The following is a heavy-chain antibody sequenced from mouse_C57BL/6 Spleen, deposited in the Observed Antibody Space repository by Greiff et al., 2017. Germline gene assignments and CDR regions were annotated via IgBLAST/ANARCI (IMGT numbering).Heavy chain of an antibody. J-gene: IGHJ2*01. CDR2: IHPNSGST. Sequence: QVQLQQPGAELVKPGASVKLSCKASGYTFTSFWMHWVKQRPGQGLEWIGMIHPNSGSTNYNEKFKSKATLTVDKSSSTAYMQLSSLTSEDSAVYYCASPIGLLPYYFDYWGQGTTLTVSS. V-gene: IGHV1-64*01. CDR1: GYTFTSFW. D-gene: IGHD2-3*01. CDR3: ASPIGLLPYYFDY.